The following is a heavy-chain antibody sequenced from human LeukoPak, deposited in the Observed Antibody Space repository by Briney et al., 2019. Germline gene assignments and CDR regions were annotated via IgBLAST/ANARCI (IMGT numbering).Heavy chain of an antibody. Sequence: GGSLRLSCAASGFTFSSYGMHWVRQAPGKGLEWVAVISYDGSNKYYADSVKGRFTISRDNSKNTLYLQMNSLGAEDTAVYYCAKDADYGDPPGYWGQGTLVTVSS. CDR1: GFTFSSYG. CDR2: ISYDGSNK. J-gene: IGHJ4*02. D-gene: IGHD4-17*01. V-gene: IGHV3-30*18. CDR3: AKDADYGDPPGY.